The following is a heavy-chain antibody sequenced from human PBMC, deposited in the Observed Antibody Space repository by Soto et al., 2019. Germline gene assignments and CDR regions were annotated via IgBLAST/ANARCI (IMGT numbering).Heavy chain of an antibody. V-gene: IGHV3-15*01. CDR3: TTAATTVTTIDY. Sequence: VQLVESGGGLVKPGGSLRLSCAASGFTFSNAWMSWVRQAPGKGLEWIGRIKRKTDGGTTDYAAPVTGRFTISRDXSKNRLYLQMNSLKTEDTAVYYCTTAATTVTTIDYWGQGTLVTVSS. CDR2: IKRKTDGGTT. CDR1: GFTFSNAW. J-gene: IGHJ4*02. D-gene: IGHD4-17*01.